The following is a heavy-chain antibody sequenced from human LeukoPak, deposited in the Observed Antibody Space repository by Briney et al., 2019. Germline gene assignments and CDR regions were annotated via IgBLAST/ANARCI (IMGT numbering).Heavy chain of an antibody. CDR1: GFTFSSYS. CDR2: ISSSSSTI. D-gene: IGHD3-3*01. Sequence: GGSLRLSCAASGFTFSSYSMNWVRQAPGKGLEWVSYISSSSSTIYYADSVKGRFTISRDNAKNSLYLQMNSLRDEDTAVYYWSRGPDFWSGYYSFSGMDVWGQGTTVTVSS. J-gene: IGHJ6*02. V-gene: IGHV3-48*02. CDR3: SRGPDFWSGYYSFSGMDV.